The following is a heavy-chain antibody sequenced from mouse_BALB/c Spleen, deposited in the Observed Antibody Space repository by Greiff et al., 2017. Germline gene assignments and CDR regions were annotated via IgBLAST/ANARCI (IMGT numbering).Heavy chain of an antibody. V-gene: IGHV5-2*01. CDR1: EYEFPSHD. Sequence: EVNLVESGGGLVQPGESLKLSCESNEYEFPSHDMSWVRKTPEKRLELVAAINSDGGSTYYPDTMERRFIISRDNTKKTLYLQMSSLRSEDTALYYCARHGHYYYGSSSYFDVWGAGTTVTVSS. D-gene: IGHD1-1*01. CDR2: INSDGGST. CDR3: ARHGHYYYGSSSYFDV. J-gene: IGHJ1*01.